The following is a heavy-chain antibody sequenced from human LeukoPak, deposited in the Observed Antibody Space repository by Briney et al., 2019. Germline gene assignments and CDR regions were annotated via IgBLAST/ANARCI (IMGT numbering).Heavy chain of an antibody. J-gene: IGHJ6*02. Sequence: PGGSLRLSCAGSGFTFSDHYMSWIRQAPGKGLEWVSYISSSGDSRYYADSVKGRFTISRDNAKNSLYLQMNSLGAEDTAVYYCAAEGGSYSDYYYGMDVWGQGTTVTVSS. CDR3: AAEGGSYSDYYYGMDV. CDR2: ISSSGDSR. V-gene: IGHV3-11*01. D-gene: IGHD1-26*01. CDR1: GFTFSDHY.